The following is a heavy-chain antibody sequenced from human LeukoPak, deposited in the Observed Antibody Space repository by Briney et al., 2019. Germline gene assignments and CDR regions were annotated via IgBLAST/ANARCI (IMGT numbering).Heavy chain of an antibody. CDR1: GFTFGNYA. V-gene: IGHV3-49*03. CDR2: IRSKTYRGTT. Sequence: GGSLRLSCTASGFTFGNYALSWFRQAPGEGLEWVAFIRSKTYRGTTEYAASVKGRFTISRDDSKSIAYLQINSLKTEDTAVYYCARANSFDSSGYYFDYCGQGTLVTVSS. D-gene: IGHD3-22*01. CDR3: ARANSFDSSGYYFDY. J-gene: IGHJ4*02.